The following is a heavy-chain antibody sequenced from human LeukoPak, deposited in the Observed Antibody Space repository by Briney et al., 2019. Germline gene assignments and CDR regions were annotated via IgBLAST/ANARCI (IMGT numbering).Heavy chain of an antibody. J-gene: IGHJ6*03. CDR3: ARDKRYCTSTSCVEHYYYYMDV. CDR1: GYTLTSYG. V-gene: IGHV1-18*01. D-gene: IGHD2-2*01. CDR2: ISAYNGNT. Sequence: ASVKVSCKASGYTLTSYGITWVRQAPGQGLEWMGWISAYNGNTNYAQRLQGRVTMTTDTSTSTAYMELRSLRSDDTAVYYCARDKRYCTSTSCVEHYYYYMDVWGKGTTVTVSS.